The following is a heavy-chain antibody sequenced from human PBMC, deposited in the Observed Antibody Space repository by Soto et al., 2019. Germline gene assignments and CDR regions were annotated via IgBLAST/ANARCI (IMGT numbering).Heavy chain of an antibody. CDR1: GVPFNSYG. CDR3: ARMQLACFDH. CDR2: INPASQLR. J-gene: IGHJ4*02. Sequence: QVVLLQSGTEVKRPGSSVKVSCKASGVPFNSYGFAWVRQAPGRGLEWVGRINPASQLRNYEQSLHGSVPITFDTSRTTAYMEFSGLTSEDTAVYYCARMQLACFDHWGQGTLVTRSS. V-gene: IGHV1-69*09.